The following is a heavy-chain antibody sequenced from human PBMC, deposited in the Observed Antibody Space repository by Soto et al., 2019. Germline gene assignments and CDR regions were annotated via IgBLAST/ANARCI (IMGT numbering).Heavy chain of an antibody. CDR2: INLDGSEK. V-gene: IGHV3-7*03. J-gene: IGHJ6*02. CDR3: ARDGSTSWYSYDYHGMDV. D-gene: IGHD5-18*01. Sequence: EVQLVESGGGLVQPGGSLRLSCAASGFTFRTYWLSWVRQVPGNGLEWVANINLDGSEKNYVDSVKGRFTISRDNARNSLYLQMSSLRAEYTALYYCARDGSTSWYSYDYHGMDVWGQGTKVTVSS. CDR1: GFTFRTYW.